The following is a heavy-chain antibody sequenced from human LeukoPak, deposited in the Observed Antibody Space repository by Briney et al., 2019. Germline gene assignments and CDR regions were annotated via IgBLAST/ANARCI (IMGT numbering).Heavy chain of an antibody. J-gene: IGHJ3*02. Sequence: TGGSLRLSCAASGFTFHDYGMNWVRQAPGKGLEWVSGINWNGGSTVYADSVKGRFTISRDNAKNSLYLQMNSLRAADTALYYCARREGYYYDSSGYGAFDIWGQGTMVTVSS. CDR2: INWNGGST. V-gene: IGHV3-20*04. D-gene: IGHD3-22*01. CDR1: GFTFHDYG. CDR3: ARREGYYYDSSGYGAFDI.